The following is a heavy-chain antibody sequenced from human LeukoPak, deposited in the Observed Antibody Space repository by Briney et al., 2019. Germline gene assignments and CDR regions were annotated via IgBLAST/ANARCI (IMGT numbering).Heavy chain of an antibody. V-gene: IGHV3-7*03. J-gene: IGHJ4*02. D-gene: IGHD5-12*01. Sequence: PGGPLRLSCAASGFTFNTYWMTGFRQAPGKGREWVANIKPDGSETHYVDSVKGRFTISRDNAKSSLYLQMNSLRAEDTAVYFCARDGQFHIVASRWGQGTLVTVSS. CDR3: ARDGQFHIVASR. CDR1: GFTFNTYW. CDR2: IKPDGSET.